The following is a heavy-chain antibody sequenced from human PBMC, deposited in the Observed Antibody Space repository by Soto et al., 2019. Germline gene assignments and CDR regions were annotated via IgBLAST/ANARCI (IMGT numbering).Heavy chain of an antibody. CDR1: GFTFSSYG. J-gene: IGHJ3*02. D-gene: IGHD3-10*01. V-gene: IGHV3-30*03. CDR3: ASGPANYNGSGSHIGDGAFDI. Sequence: QVQLVESGGGVVRPGRSRRLSCAASGFTFSSYGMHWVGGAPGKGRGWVAVLSYDGSNKYFEDPVKGRFTISRDNTKNTQYLQKNSLIAEDTAVSYCASGPANYNGSGSHIGDGAFDIWGQGTMVTVSS. CDR2: LSYDGSNK.